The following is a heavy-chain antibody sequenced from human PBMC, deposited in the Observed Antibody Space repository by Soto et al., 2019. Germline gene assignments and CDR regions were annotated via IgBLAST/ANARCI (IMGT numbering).Heavy chain of an antibody. J-gene: IGHJ4*02. V-gene: IGHV3-21*01. Sequence: GSLRLSCAASGFAFISYSINFFRQSAGKWLEWVSSISISSSYIYYADSVKGRFTISRDNAKNSLYLQMNSLRAEDTAVYFCAREGSYWNDVGPDWGQGTLVTVSS. D-gene: IGHD1-1*01. CDR1: GFAFISYS. CDR3: AREGSYWNDVGPD. CDR2: ISISSSYI.